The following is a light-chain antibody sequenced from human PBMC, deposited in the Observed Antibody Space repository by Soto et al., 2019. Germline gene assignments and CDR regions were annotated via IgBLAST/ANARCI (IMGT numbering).Light chain of an antibody. V-gene: IGKV1-5*03. J-gene: IGKJ1*01. Sequence: DIQMTQSPSTLSASVGDRVTITCRASHSISNWLAWYQQKPGKAPKLLIYRASNLEGGVPSRFSGSGSGTEFTLTIRSLQPDDFATYYCQQYDNYSRTFGQGTKVDI. CDR1: HSISNW. CDR3: QQYDNYSRT. CDR2: RAS.